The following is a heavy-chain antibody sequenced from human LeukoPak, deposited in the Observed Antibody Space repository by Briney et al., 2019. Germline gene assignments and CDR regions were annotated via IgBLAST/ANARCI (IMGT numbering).Heavy chain of an antibody. J-gene: IGHJ4*02. D-gene: IGHD2-21*02. Sequence: GGSLRLSCAASGFTFSSYWMSWVRQAPGKGLEWVATIKNDGSEKSYVDSVKGRFTISRDNSKNTLYLQMNSLRAEDTAVYYCASCGGDCSRLYFDYWGQGTLVTVSS. V-gene: IGHV3-7*05. CDR2: IKNDGSEK. CDR3: ASCGGDCSRLYFDY. CDR1: GFTFSSYW.